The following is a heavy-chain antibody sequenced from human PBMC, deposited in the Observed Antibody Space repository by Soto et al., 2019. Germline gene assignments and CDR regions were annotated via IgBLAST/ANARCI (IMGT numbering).Heavy chain of an antibody. CDR3: ARDVTRTQSCTNGVCYYHYYDMDV. Sequence: ASVKVSCKASGYTFTDYYVHWVRQAPGQGLEWMGWINPNSGGTKTAQKFQGRVTVTRDTSIRTAYMDLSRLRSDDTAVYYCARDVTRTQSCTNGVCYYHYYDMDVWGQGTMVTVSS. V-gene: IGHV1-2*02. CDR1: GYTFTDYY. CDR2: INPNSGGT. J-gene: IGHJ6*02. D-gene: IGHD2-8*01.